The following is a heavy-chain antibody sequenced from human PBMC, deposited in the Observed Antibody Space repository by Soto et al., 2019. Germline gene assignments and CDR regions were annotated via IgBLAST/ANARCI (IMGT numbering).Heavy chain of an antibody. CDR3: AKGAEGYVVSSLDF. Sequence: EVQLLESGGGFVQPGGSLRLSCAASGFTFSNYAMTWVRQAPGKGLEWVSAITSTGSSTYYADSVKGRFTISRDNSKNTLFLQINSLRAVDTAVYYCAKGAEGYVVSSLDFWGQGTLVSVSS. J-gene: IGHJ4*02. D-gene: IGHD5-12*01. CDR1: GFTFSNYA. V-gene: IGHV3-23*01. CDR2: ITSTGSST.